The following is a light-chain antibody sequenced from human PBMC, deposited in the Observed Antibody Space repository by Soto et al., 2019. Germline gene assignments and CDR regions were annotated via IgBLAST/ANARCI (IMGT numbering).Light chain of an antibody. J-gene: IGLJ2*01. CDR3: YSTDSSNTYRG. Sequence: SYELTQPPSVSVSPGQTARITCSGDALPKKYAYWYQQKSGQAPVLVIYDDSKRPSGIPERFSGSSSGTMATLTISGPQVGDEADYYSYSTDSSNTYRGFGGGTKLTVL. V-gene: IGLV3-10*01. CDR1: ALPKKY. CDR2: DDS.